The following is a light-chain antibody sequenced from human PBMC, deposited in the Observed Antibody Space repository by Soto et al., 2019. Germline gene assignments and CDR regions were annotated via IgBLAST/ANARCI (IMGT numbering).Light chain of an antibody. CDR3: QQYNSWPPT. CDR2: DAS. CDR1: QSVRSN. Sequence: EIVMTQSPAPLSVSLGERATLSCRASQSVRSNLAWYQKKPGQAPRLLIYDASTRAPGIPARFSGSGSGTELTLTISSLQSDDFAVYHCQQYNSWPPTFGHGTLLEIK. V-gene: IGKV3-15*01. J-gene: IGKJ5*01.